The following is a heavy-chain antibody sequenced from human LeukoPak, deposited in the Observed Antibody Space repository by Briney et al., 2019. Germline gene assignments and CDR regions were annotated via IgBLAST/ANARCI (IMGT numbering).Heavy chain of an antibody. CDR3: AREWLFPPDY. CDR2: ISYDGNKK. J-gene: IGHJ4*02. Sequence: GRSLRLSCAASGFTFSNYGIHWVRQAPGRGLEWVAVISYDGNKKYYADSVKGRFTISRDNSKNTLYLQMNSLRAEDTAVYYCAREWLFPPDYWGQGTLVTVSS. CDR1: GFTFSNYG. D-gene: IGHD3-3*01. V-gene: IGHV3-30*03.